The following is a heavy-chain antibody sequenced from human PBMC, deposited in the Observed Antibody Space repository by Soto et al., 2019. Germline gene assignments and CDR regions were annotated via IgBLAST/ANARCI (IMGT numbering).Heavy chain of an antibody. J-gene: IGHJ4*02. Sequence: SETLSLTCAVYGGSFSGYYWSWIRQPPGKGLEWIGEINHSGSTNYNPSLKSRVTISVDTSKNQFSLKLSSVTAADTAVYYCAGGYSYLDYWGQGTLVTVSS. CDR3: AGGYSYLDY. CDR2: INHSGST. CDR1: GGSFSGYY. V-gene: IGHV4-34*01. D-gene: IGHD5-18*01.